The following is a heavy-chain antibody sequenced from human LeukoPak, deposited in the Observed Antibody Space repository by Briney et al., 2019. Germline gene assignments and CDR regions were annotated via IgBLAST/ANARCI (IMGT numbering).Heavy chain of an antibody. J-gene: IGHJ6*03. V-gene: IGHV3-23*01. D-gene: IGHD6-19*01. Sequence: GGSLRLSCAASGFTFSSYAMTWVRQAPGKGLEWVSGISAGGGTTYYADSVKGRFSISRDNSKKTVYLQMNSLRAEDTAVYYCEKDSSGWSHIYMDVWGKGTTVTVSS. CDR1: GFTFSSYA. CDR2: ISAGGGTT. CDR3: EKDSSGWSHIYMDV.